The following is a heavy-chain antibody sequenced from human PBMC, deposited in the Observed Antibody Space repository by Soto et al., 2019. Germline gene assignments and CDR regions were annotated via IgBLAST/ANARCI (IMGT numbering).Heavy chain of an antibody. V-gene: IGHV4-61*01. CDR1: GGSVSRGSYY. CDR2: IYNSGST. Sequence: QVQLQESGPGLVKPSETLSVTCTVSGGSVSRGSYYWSWIRQSPGKGLEWIGYIYNSGSTNYNPSLKSRVTISVDTSKNQFSLKLSSVTAADTAVYYCARGRGFYYLDYWGQGTLVTVSS. J-gene: IGHJ4*02. CDR3: ARGRGFYYLDY. D-gene: IGHD3-10*01.